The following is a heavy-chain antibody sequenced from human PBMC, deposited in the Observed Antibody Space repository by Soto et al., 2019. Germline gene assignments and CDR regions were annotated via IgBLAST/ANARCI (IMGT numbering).Heavy chain of an antibody. J-gene: IGHJ4*02. D-gene: IGHD4-4*01. Sequence: SGPTLVKPTQTLTLTCTFSGFSLSTSGMSVSWIRQPPGKALEWLARIDWDDDKYYITSLKTRLTISKDTSTNQVVLTMTNMDPVDTATYYCARIPDYSNYYYFDSWGQGTLVTVSS. CDR3: ARIPDYSNYYYFDS. CDR1: GFSLSTSGMS. V-gene: IGHV2-70*11. CDR2: IDWDDDK.